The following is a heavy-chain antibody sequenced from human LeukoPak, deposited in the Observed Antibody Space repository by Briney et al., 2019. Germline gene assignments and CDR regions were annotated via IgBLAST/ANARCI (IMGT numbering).Heavy chain of an antibody. CDR1: GFTFSNYW. Sequence: GSPRLSCAASGFTFSNYWMHWVRQAPGKGLVWVSRINSDGINTSYADSVKGRFTISRDNSKNTLYLQMNSLRAEDTAVYYCAGDQGRDYFDYWGQGTLVTVSS. V-gene: IGHV3-74*01. CDR3: AGDQGRDYFDY. J-gene: IGHJ4*02. D-gene: IGHD3-10*01. CDR2: INSDGINT.